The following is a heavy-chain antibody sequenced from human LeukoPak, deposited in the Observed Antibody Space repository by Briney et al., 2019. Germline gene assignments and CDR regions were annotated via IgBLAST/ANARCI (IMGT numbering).Heavy chain of an antibody. D-gene: IGHD3-9*01. J-gene: IGHJ3*02. Sequence: TSETLSLTCTVSGGSISSYYWSWIRQPPGKGLEWIGYIYYSGSTNYNPSLKSRGTISVDTSKNQFSLKLSSVTAADTAVYYCARVNRYYDILTGYYDDAFDIWGQGTMVTVSS. CDR1: GGSISSYY. V-gene: IGHV4-59*01. CDR3: ARVNRYYDILTGYYDDAFDI. CDR2: IYYSGST.